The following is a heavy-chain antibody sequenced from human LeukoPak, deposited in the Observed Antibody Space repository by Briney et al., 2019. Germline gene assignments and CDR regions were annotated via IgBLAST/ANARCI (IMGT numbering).Heavy chain of an antibody. D-gene: IGHD3-10*01. J-gene: IGHJ3*02. Sequence: KASQTLSLTCAVSGGSISSGGYSWRWIRQPPGKGLEWIGYIYHSGSTYYNPSLKSRVTISVDRSKNQFSLKLSPVTAADTAVYYCARSSSGITMVRGVITAFDIWGQGTMVTVSS. CDR3: ARSSSGITMVRGVITAFDI. CDR1: GGSISSGGYS. V-gene: IGHV4-30-2*01. CDR2: IYHSGST.